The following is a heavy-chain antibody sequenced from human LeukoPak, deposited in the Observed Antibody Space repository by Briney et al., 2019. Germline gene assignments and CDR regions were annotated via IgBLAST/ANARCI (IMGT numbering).Heavy chain of an antibody. J-gene: IGHJ4*02. CDR1: GFTFSSYA. Sequence: GSLRLSCAASGFTFSSYAMHWVRQAPGKGLEWVVVISYDGSNKYYDDSVKGRFTISRDNSKNTLFLQMNSLRADDTAVYYCARGPLTGRWPDMGFDYWGQGTLVTVSS. D-gene: IGHD5-24*01. CDR2: ISYDGSNK. CDR3: ARGPLTGRWPDMGFDY. V-gene: IGHV3-30-3*01.